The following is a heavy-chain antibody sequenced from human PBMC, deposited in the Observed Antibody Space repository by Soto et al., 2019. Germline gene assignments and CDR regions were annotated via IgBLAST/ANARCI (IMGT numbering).Heavy chain of an antibody. D-gene: IGHD3-16*01. CDR1: GGSISSSSYY. CDR3: ARPGTGLRLGELGY. J-gene: IGHJ4*02. Sequence: QLQLQESGPGLVKPSETLSLTCTVSGGSISSSSYYWGWIRQPPGKGLEWIGSIYYSGSTYYNPSLKSRVTISVDTSKNQFSLKLSSVTAADTAVYYCARPGTGLRLGELGYWGQGTLVTVSS. CDR2: IYYSGST. V-gene: IGHV4-39*01.